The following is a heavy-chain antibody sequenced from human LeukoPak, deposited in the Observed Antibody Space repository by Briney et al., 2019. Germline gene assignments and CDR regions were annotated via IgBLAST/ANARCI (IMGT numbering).Heavy chain of an antibody. D-gene: IGHD3-22*01. CDR3: AKDDYDSSGSLVPWAFYI. Sequence: GGSLRLSCAASGFTFSSYDMSGVRQAPGKGLEWVSAISGSGGSTYYADSVKGRFTISRDNSKNTLYLQMNSVRAEDTAVYYSAKDDYDSSGSLVPWAFYIWGQGTMVTVSS. J-gene: IGHJ3*02. CDR1: GFTFSSYD. CDR2: ISGSGGST. V-gene: IGHV3-23*01.